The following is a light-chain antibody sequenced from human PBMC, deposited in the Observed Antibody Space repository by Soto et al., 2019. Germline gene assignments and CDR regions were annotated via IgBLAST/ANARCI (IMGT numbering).Light chain of an antibody. J-gene: IGKJ1*01. CDR2: TAS. Sequence: DRVTITCRASQTISSWLAWYQQKPGKAPKLLIYTASTLKSGVPSRFSGSGSGTEFTLTISCLQSEDFATYYCQQYNSYPEAFGQGTKVDIK. CDR1: QTISSW. CDR3: QQYNSYPEA. V-gene: IGKV1-5*03.